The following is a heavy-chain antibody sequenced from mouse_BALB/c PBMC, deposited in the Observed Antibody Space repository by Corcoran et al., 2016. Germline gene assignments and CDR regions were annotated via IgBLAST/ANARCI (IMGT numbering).Heavy chain of an antibody. CDR1: GYTFRNYR. CDR2: INTYTGEP. J-gene: IGHJ2*01. V-gene: IGHV9-3-1*01. CDR3: AITTVDDY. Sequence: QIHLVQYGPELKKPGETVNIACKASGYTFRNYRMNWVKQAPGKGLKWMGWINTYTGEPTYADDFKGRFACSLEPSASTAYLQINNLKNEDTATYFCAITTVDDYWGQGTTLTVSS. D-gene: IGHD1-1*01.